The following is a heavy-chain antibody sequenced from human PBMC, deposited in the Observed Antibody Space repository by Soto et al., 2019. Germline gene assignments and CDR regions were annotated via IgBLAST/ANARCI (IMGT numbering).Heavy chain of an antibody. CDR1: GFTFGSYG. J-gene: IGHJ6*02. CDR2: ITAATGTT. CDR3: AKAKGRSNFYYSGLDV. V-gene: IGHV3-23*01. D-gene: IGHD1-26*01. Sequence: GGSLRLSCAASGFTFGSYGMTWGRQAPGKGLECVSGITAATGTTYYADSVKGRFTISRDLSTNTLFLQMNSLRAADSAVYYCAKAKGRSNFYYSGLDVWGQGTTVTVSS.